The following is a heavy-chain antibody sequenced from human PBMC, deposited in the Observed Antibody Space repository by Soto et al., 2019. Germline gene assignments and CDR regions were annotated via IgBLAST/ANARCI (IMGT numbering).Heavy chain of an antibody. CDR1: GYSITSYG. D-gene: IGHD4-17*01. CDR2: MRAYNGNT. V-gene: IGHV1-18*01. CDR3: ARSLGDYDAFDI. J-gene: IGHJ3*02. Sequence: APVKGSCKASGYSITSYGISWVRQDPGQGLEGMGWMRAYNGNTNYAQKLEGRVNMSTDTSTSTAYMELRSLRSDDSAFYYCARSLGDYDAFDIWGQGTMVTVSS.